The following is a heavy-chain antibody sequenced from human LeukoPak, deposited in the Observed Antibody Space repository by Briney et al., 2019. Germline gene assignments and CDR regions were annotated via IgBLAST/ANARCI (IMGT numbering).Heavy chain of an antibody. J-gene: IGHJ2*01. V-gene: IGHV4-31*03. CDR2: VFNSGDT. CDR3: ARFRRVARHWYFDL. CDR1: GGSISSSDYY. D-gene: IGHD5-12*01. Sequence: SQTLSLNCTASGGSISSSDYYWSWLRQHPGKGLEWIGYVFNSGDTLYNPSLKSRVAILVDTSKNNFSLNLSSTTAADTALYYCARFRRVARHWYFDLWGRGTLVTVSS.